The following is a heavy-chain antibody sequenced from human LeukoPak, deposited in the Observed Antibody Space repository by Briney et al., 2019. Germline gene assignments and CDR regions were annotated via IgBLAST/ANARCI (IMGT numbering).Heavy chain of an antibody. J-gene: IGHJ4*02. D-gene: IGHD3-22*01. Sequence: GGSLRLSCAASGFTFDDYTMHWVRQAPGKGLXWVSLISWDGGSTYYADSVKGRFTISRDNSKNSLYLQMNSLRTEDTALYYCATSDSSLFDYWGQGTLVTVSS. CDR3: ATSDSSLFDY. V-gene: IGHV3-43*01. CDR2: ISWDGGST. CDR1: GFTFDDYT.